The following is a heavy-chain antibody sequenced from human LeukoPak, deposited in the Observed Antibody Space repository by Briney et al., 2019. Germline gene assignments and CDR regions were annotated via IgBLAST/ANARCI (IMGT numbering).Heavy chain of an antibody. D-gene: IGHD6-19*01. CDR1: GFTFSSYA. Sequence: GGSLRLSCAASGFTFSSYAMHWVRQAPGKGLEWVAVISYDGSNKYYADSVKGRFTISRDNSKNTLYLQMNSLRAEDTAVYYCARDIIAVAGIRWFDPWGQGTLVTVSS. CDR2: ISYDGSNK. CDR3: ARDIIAVAGIRWFDP. V-gene: IGHV3-30-3*01. J-gene: IGHJ5*02.